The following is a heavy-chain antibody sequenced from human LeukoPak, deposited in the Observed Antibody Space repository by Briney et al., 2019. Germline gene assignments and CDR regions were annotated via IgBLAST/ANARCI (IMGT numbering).Heavy chain of an antibody. V-gene: IGHV3-21*01. CDR2: ISSSSSYI. J-gene: IGHJ6*02. CDR1: GFTFSSYS. CDR3: ARDRIAAANSYYYHGMDV. D-gene: IGHD6-13*01. Sequence: GGSLRLSCAASGFTFSSYSMNWVRQAPGKGLEWVSSISSSSSYIYYADSVKGRFTISRDNAKNSLYLQMNSLRAEDTAVYYCARDRIAAANSYYYHGMDVWGQGTTVTVSS.